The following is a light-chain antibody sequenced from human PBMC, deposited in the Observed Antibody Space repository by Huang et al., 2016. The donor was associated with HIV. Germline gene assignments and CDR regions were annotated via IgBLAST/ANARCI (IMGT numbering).Light chain of an antibody. Sequence: EIQMTQSPFSVSASIGDRVTITCRASQDINIWVAGYQQKAGKAPKVLVYAASSLQSGVTSRFSGSGSGTYFTLTISSLQPEDFATYYCQQADVFPFTFGPGTKVDIK. J-gene: IGKJ3*01. CDR3: QQADVFPFT. CDR1: QDINIW. V-gene: IGKV1-12*01. CDR2: AAS.